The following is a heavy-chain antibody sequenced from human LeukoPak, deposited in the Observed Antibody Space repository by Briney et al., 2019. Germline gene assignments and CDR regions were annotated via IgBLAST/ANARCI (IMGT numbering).Heavy chain of an antibody. Sequence: GGSLRLSCAATGFTFSTFDMHWVRQAPGKGLEWVAVISSGGTNKYYADSVKGRFTISRDNSKNTLYLQMNSLATEDTAVYYCGGSAYWGQGTLVTVSS. V-gene: IGHV3-30*03. CDR3: GGSAY. CDR2: ISSGGTNK. CDR1: GFTFSTFD. J-gene: IGHJ4*02. D-gene: IGHD3-16*01.